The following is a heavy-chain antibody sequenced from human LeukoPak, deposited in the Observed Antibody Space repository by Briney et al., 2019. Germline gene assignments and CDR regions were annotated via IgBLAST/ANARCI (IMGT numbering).Heavy chain of an antibody. Sequence: GGSLRLSCAASGFTFDDYAMHWVRQAPGKGLEWVSLISGDGGSSYYADSVKGRFTISRDNAKNTLYLQMNSLRAEDTAVYYCARRDNYDYWGQGTLVTVSS. CDR3: ARRDNYDY. V-gene: IGHV3-43*02. D-gene: IGHD2-15*01. J-gene: IGHJ4*02. CDR2: ISGDGGSS. CDR1: GFTFDDYA.